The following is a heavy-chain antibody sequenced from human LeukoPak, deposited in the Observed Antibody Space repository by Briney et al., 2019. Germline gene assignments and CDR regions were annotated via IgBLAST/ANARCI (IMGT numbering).Heavy chain of an antibody. D-gene: IGHD6-19*01. V-gene: IGHV4-34*01. J-gene: IGHJ4*02. CDR2: INHSGST. Sequence: SETLSLTCAVSGGSISSGGYSWSWIRQPPGKGLEWIGEINHSGSTNYNPSLKSRVTISVDTSKNQFSLKLSSVTAADTAVYYCARGLHSGWYQVYFDYWGQGTLVTVSS. CDR1: GGSISSGGYS. CDR3: ARGLHSGWYQVYFDY.